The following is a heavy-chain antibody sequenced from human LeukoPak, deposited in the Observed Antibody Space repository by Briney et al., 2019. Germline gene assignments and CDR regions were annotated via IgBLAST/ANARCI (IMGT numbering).Heavy chain of an antibody. V-gene: IGHV3-48*01. CDR1: GFTFSSYS. D-gene: IGHD3-22*01. CDR3: ARDTYDSSGYYEQRYGMDV. CDR2: ISSSSSTI. Sequence: GGSLRLSCAASGFTFSSYSMNWVRQAPGKGLEWVSYISSSSSTIYYADSVKGRFTISRDNAKNSLYLQMNSLRAEDTAVYYCARDTYDSSGYYEQRYGMDVWGQGTTVTVSS. J-gene: IGHJ6*02.